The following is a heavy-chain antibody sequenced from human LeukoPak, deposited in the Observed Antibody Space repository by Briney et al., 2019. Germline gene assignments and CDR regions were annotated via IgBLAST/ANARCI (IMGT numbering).Heavy chain of an antibody. CDR1: GGSISSGGYS. CDR3: ARDPTLTTYAY. J-gene: IGHJ4*02. Sequence: SQTLSLTCAVSGGSISSGGYSWSWIRQPPGKGLEWIGYIYHSGSTYYNPSLRSRVTMSVDTSKNQFSLKLTSVTAADTAVYYCARDPTLTTYAYWGQGTLVTVSS. D-gene: IGHD4-11*01. CDR2: IYHSGST. V-gene: IGHV4-30-2*01.